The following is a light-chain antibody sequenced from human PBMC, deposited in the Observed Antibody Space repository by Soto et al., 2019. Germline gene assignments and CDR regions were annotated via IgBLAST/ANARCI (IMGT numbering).Light chain of an antibody. CDR1: SSDVDGYNY. CDR3: SSFTSSSTYV. V-gene: IGLV2-14*01. J-gene: IGLJ1*01. CDR2: DVS. Sequence: QSVLTQPASVPGSPGQSITISCTGTSSDVDGYNYVSWYQQHPGKAPKLMMYDVSNRPSGVSNRFSGSKSGNTASLTIFVLQAEDEADYYCSSFTSSSTYVFGSGTKVTVL.